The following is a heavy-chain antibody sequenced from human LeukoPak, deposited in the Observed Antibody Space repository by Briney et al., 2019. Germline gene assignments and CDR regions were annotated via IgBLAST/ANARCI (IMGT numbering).Heavy chain of an antibody. CDR1: GFTFNDYA. CDR3: AKDLTPEGDFNWFDP. Sequence: PGRSLRLSCAASGFTFNDYAMHWVRQAPGKGLEWVSGISWNSGSIGYADSVKGRFTISRDNAKNSLYLQMNSLRAEDTALYYCAKDLTPEGDFNWFDPWGQGTLVTVSS. CDR2: ISWNSGSI. D-gene: IGHD2-21*02. V-gene: IGHV3-9*01. J-gene: IGHJ5*02.